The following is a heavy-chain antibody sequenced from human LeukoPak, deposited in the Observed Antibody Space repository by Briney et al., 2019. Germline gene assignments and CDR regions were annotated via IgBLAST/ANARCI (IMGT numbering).Heavy chain of an antibody. J-gene: IGHJ5*02. CDR1: GFTFSSYA. CDR2: ISGSGGST. D-gene: IGHD6-13*01. Sequence: GGSLRLSCAASGFTFSSYAMSWVRQAPGKGLEWVSAISGSGGSTYYADSVKGRFTISRDNSKNTLYLQMNSLRAEDTAVYYCAKSGSAAGIWAWFDPWGQGTLVTVSS. CDR3: AKSGSAAGIWAWFDP. V-gene: IGHV3-23*01.